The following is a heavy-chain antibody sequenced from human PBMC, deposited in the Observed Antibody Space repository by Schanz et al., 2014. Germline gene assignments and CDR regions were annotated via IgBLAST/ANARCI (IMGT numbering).Heavy chain of an antibody. D-gene: IGHD5-12*01. J-gene: IGHJ4*02. CDR1: EYSFTSYS. Sequence: QVHLVQSGAEVKRPGASVKVSCKASEYSFTSYSMHWVRQAPGQRLEWMGWINTGSGDTKYSQNFQCRVTITRDTSASTAYMELSSLRSEDTSVYSCARGIGGYGANNYFDYWGQGTLVNVSS. V-gene: IGHV1-3*04. CDR2: INTGSGDT. CDR3: ARGIGGYGANNYFDY.